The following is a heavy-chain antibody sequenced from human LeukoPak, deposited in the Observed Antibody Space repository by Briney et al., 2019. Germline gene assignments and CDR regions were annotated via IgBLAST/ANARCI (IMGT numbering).Heavy chain of an antibody. D-gene: IGHD3-22*01. CDR3: ARDVELVYYDSTAYDY. CDR2: IGSDGGST. J-gene: IGHJ4*01. V-gene: IGHV3-74*03. CDR1: GFTFSDYW. Sequence: GGSLRLSCAASGFTFSDYWMHWVRQAPGKGLVWVSRIGSDGGSTTYADSVRGRFTISRDNARNTLYLQMNSLRAEDTAVYYCARDVELVYYDSTAYDYWGQGTLVTVSS.